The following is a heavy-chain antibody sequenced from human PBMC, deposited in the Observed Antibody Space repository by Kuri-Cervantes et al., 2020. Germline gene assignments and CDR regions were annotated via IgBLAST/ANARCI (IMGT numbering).Heavy chain of an antibody. CDR3: AKDWGNWGYGYYFDY. J-gene: IGHJ4*02. Sequence: GESLKISCAASGFIFSDYCMSWVRQVPGKGLEWVSYISTSGTTIYYADSVKGRFTISRDNSKNTLYLQLNSLRAEDTAMYYCAKDWGNWGYGYYFDYWGQGALVTVSS. CDR1: GFIFSDYC. CDR2: ISTSGTTI. D-gene: IGHD7-27*01. V-gene: IGHV3-11*04.